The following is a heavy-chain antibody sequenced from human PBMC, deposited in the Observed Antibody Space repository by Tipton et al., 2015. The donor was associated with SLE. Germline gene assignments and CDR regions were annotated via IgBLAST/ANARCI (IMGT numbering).Heavy chain of an antibody. CDR2: SRPDNGNT. Sequence: QSGAEVKKPGASVKVSCKASGYTFNSYRIFWGRQAPGQGLEWMGWSRPDNGNTNYAQRLQGRVTMTTDTSTSTAYMELRSLRFDDTAEYDWSRRGVTGPYGLDVWGQGSTVTVSS. CDR1: GYTFNSYR. J-gene: IGHJ6*02. D-gene: IGHD3-10*01. CDR3: SRRGVTGPYGLDV. V-gene: IGHV1-18*01.